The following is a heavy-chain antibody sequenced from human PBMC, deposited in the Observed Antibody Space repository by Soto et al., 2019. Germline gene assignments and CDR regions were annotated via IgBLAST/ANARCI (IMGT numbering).Heavy chain of an antibody. D-gene: IGHD3-10*01. Sequence: GASVKVSCKASGYTFTSYGISGVRQAPGQGLEWMGWISAYNGNTNYAQKLQGRVTMTTDTSTSTAYMELRSLRSDDTAVYYCARDHLGITMVRGVGRTGGMDVWGQGTTVTVSS. CDR2: ISAYNGNT. CDR3: ARDHLGITMVRGVGRTGGMDV. V-gene: IGHV1-18*04. J-gene: IGHJ6*02. CDR1: GYTFTSYG.